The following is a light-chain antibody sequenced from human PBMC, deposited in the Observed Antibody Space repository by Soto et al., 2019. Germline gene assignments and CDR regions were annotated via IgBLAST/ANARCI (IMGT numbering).Light chain of an antibody. CDR3: AAWDDSLSGVV. CDR2: RNS. CDR1: SSNIGSNY. J-gene: IGLJ2*01. Sequence: QSVLTQPPSASGTPGQRVTISCSGSSSNIGSNYVYWYQQLPGTVPQLLIYRNSERPSGVPDRFSGSKSGTSAPLAISGLRSEDEADYYCAAWDDSLSGVVFGGGTKVTVL. V-gene: IGLV1-47*01.